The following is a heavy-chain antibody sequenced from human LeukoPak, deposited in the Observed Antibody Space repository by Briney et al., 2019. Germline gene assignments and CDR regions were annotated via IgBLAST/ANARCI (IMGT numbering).Heavy chain of an antibody. Sequence: SETLSLTCTVSGGSISSYYWSWIRQPAGKGLEWIGRIYTSGSTNYNPSLKSRVTMSVDTSKNQFSLKLSSVTAADTAVYYCARDVPRTAQDAFDIWGQGTMVTVSS. J-gene: IGHJ3*02. CDR1: GGSISSYY. CDR3: ARDVPRTAQDAFDI. CDR2: IYTSGST. D-gene: IGHD5-18*01. V-gene: IGHV4-4*07.